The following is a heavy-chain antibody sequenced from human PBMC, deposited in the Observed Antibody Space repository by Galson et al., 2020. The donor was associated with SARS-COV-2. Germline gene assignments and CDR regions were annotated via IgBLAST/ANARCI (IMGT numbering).Heavy chain of an antibody. CDR3: ARDPSTRIAVTGTMIDS. Sequence: GGSLRLSCAASGFTLSNYVMHWVRQAPGKGLEWVAVVSYDGRREYYADSVKGRFTISRDNSKSTVYLQMNSLSTEDTAVYYCARDPSTRIAVTGTMIDSWGQGTLVTVSS. D-gene: IGHD6-19*01. J-gene: IGHJ4*02. CDR2: VSYDGRRE. V-gene: IGHV3-30*04. CDR1: GFTLSNYV.